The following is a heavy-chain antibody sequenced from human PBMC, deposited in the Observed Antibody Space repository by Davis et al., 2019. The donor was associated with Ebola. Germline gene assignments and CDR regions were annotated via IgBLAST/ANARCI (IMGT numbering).Heavy chain of an antibody. J-gene: IGHJ6*02. V-gene: IGHV4-30-2*03. CDR1: GGSISSGAYA. Sequence: SETLSLTCAVSGGSISSGAYAWSWIRQPPAKGLEWIGFMYFSGGTYYHPSLKSRVTISIDMSKNQFSLKLSSVTAADTAVYYCAITPYYYYGMDVWGQGTTVTVSS. CDR2: MYFSGGT. CDR3: AITPYYYYGMDV.